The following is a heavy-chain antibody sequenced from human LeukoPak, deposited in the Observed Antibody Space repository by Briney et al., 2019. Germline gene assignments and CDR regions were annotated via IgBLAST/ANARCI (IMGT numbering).Heavy chain of an antibody. V-gene: IGHV3-7*05. Sequence: PGGSLRLSCAASGFTFSNYWMSWVRQAPGKGLEWVANIKQDGSEKYYVDSVTGRFTISRDNAKNSLYLQMNSLGPDDTALYYCARTKPGTFDYWGQGTRVTVSS. CDR1: GFTFSNYW. J-gene: IGHJ4*02. CDR2: IKQDGSEK. D-gene: IGHD1-7*01. CDR3: ARTKPGTFDY.